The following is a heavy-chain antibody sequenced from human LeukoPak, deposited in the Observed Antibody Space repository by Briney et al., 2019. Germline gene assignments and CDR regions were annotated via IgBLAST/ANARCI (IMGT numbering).Heavy chain of an antibody. CDR3: TRERDVVTVIPRDAFEF. CDR2: INANSGAA. Sequence: GASVKVSCKTSGYTFTDYYIHWVRQAPGQGLEWMGWINANSGAAHYAQHFQGRVTMTRDTSITTAYMDLSRLTSDDTAVYFCTRERDVVTVIPRDAFEFWGQGTTVTVS. J-gene: IGHJ3*01. D-gene: IGHD5-12*01. CDR1: GYTFTDYY. V-gene: IGHV1-2*02.